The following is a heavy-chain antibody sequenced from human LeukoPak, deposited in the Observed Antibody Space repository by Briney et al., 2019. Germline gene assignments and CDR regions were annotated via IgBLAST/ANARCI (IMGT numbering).Heavy chain of an antibody. CDR3: ARGRVPAAILGLYFDY. CDR2: IYYTGST. D-gene: IGHD2-2*01. J-gene: IGHJ4*02. CDR1: GGSISSYY. V-gene: IGHV4-59*01. Sequence: PSETLSLTCTVSGGSISSYYWSWIRQPPGKGLEWIGFIYYTGSTNYNPSLESRVTMSVDTSKNQFSLKLSSVTAAETAVYYCARGRVPAAILGLYFDYWGQGSLVTVSS.